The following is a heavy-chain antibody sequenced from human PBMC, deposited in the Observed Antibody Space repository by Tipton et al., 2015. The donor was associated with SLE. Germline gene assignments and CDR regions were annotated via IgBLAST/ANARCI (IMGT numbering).Heavy chain of an antibody. J-gene: IGHJ5*02. CDR2: THNSGST. V-gene: IGHV4-59*11. CDR3: ARMRGGYNAHH. CDR1: GASISSHY. D-gene: IGHD5-24*01. Sequence: TLSLTCTVSGASISSHYWNWFRQSPGKGLEWIGYTHNSGSTNYNPSLKSRVTISVDTSKNQFSLKVKSVTTADTAVYYCARMRGGYNAHHWGQGILVTVSS.